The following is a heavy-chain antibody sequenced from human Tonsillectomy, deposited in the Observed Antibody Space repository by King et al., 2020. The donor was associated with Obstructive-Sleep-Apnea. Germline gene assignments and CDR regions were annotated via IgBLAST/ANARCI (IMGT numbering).Heavy chain of an antibody. CDR3: ARNRPRDGYNPRTFYYYYGMDV. Sequence: QLQESGPGLVKPAETLSLTCSVSGASISSYFWSWIRQTPGKGLEWIGYIHYSGSTNYNPSFKSRVTISVDTSKNQFSLKVSSVTAADTAVYSCARNRPRDGYNPRTFYYYYGMDVWGQGTTVTVSS. V-gene: IGHV4-59*08. CDR1: GASISSYF. D-gene: IGHD5-24*01. CDR2: IHYSGST. J-gene: IGHJ6*02.